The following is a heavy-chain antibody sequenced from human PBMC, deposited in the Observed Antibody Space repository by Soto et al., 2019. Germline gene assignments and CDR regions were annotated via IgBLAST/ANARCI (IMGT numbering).Heavy chain of an antibody. J-gene: IGHJ6*02. V-gene: IGHV3-23*01. CDR3: APVPAASSYYNTDV. D-gene: IGHD2-2*01. Sequence: GGSLRLSCAASGFAFSTYAMNWVRQAPGKGLEWVSGIVDSGGRAFYADSVQGRFTISRDNSKNTLYLEMNNLRAEDTAIYYCAPVPAASSYYNTDVWGQGTTVTVSS. CDR2: IVDSGGRA. CDR1: GFAFSTYA.